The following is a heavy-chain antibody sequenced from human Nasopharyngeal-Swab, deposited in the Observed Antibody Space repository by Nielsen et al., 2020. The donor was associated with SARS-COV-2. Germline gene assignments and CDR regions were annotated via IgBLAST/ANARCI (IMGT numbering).Heavy chain of an antibody. CDR1: GFTLRKYV. CDR3: ARNIAPDYYYDSSGYYDAFDI. CDR2: IWYDGSNK. Sequence: GESLKISCTASGFTLRKYVMYWVRQAPGMGLEWVAVIWYDGSNKYYADSVKGRFTISRDNSKNTLYLQMNSLRAEDTAVYYCARNIAPDYYYDSSGYYDAFDIWGQGTMVTVSS. V-gene: IGHV3-33*07. J-gene: IGHJ3*02. D-gene: IGHD3-22*01.